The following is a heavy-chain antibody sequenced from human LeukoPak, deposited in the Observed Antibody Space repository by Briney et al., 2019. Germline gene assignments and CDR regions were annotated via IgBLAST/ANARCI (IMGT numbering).Heavy chain of an antibody. Sequence: GGSLRLSCAAAGFTFSSHPMSWVRVAPGQELEWVSSIRGSGDSTYYADCVKGRFTISRDNTKNTLYLQMNSLRGDDTAVYYCAKSYSYYHMDDWGKGTSVTVSS. CDR3: AKSYSYYHMDD. J-gene: IGHJ6*03. CDR2: IRGSGDST. V-gene: IGHV3-23*01. CDR1: GFTFSSHP.